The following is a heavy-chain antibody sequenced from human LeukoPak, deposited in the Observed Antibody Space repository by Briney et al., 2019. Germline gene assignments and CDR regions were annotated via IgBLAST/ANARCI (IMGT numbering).Heavy chain of an antibody. J-gene: IGHJ5*02. Sequence: ASVKVSCKASGYTFTSYDISWVRQAPGQGLEWMGWISTYNGNTNYAQKLQGRVTMTTDTSTSTAYMELRSLRSDDTAVYYCARDQLSRGVWFDPWGQGTLVTVSS. CDR2: ISTYNGNT. D-gene: IGHD1-1*01. CDR3: ARDQLSRGVWFDP. CDR1: GYTFTSYD. V-gene: IGHV1-18*01.